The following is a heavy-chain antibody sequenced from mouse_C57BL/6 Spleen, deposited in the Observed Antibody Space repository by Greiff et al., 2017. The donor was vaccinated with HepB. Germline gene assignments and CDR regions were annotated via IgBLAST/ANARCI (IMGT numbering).Heavy chain of an antibody. J-gene: IGHJ1*03. D-gene: IGHD1-1*01. CDR1: GYAFSSSW. V-gene: IGHV1-82*01. CDR2: IYPGDGDT. CDR3: ARLGTTVVARYFDV. Sequence: VEPGASVKISCKASGYAFSSSWMNWVKQRPGKGLEWIGRIYPGDGDTNYNGKFKGKATLTADKSSSTAYMQLSSLTSEDSAVYFCARLGTTVVARYFDVWGTGTTVTVSS.